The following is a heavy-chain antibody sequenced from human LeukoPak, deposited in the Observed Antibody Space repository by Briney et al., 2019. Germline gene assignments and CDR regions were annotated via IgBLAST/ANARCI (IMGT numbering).Heavy chain of an antibody. CDR2: IYHSGST. V-gene: IGHV4-59*01. D-gene: IGHD3-10*01. J-gene: IGHJ4*02. CDR3: VRDRELNY. CDR1: GDSISTYY. Sequence: PSETLSLTCTVSGDSISTYYWNWIRQPPGKGLEWIGYIYHSGSTNYNPSLKSRVTISVDTSKNQFSLKLSSVTAADTAVYYCVRDRELNYWGQGTLVTVSS.